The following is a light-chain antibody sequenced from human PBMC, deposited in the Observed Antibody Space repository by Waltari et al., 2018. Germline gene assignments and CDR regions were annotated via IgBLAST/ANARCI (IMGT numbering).Light chain of an antibody. Sequence: QSVLTQPPSVSAAPGQKVTIPCSGSDSNIGTNFVSWYKQVPGSAPKLLIFEDEKRPSGIPARFSGSKSGTSATLAITGLQPGDEADFYCGTWDTSLSPHVIFGGGTRLTVL. CDR2: EDE. J-gene: IGLJ2*01. V-gene: IGLV1-51*02. CDR3: GTWDTSLSPHVI. CDR1: DSNIGTNF.